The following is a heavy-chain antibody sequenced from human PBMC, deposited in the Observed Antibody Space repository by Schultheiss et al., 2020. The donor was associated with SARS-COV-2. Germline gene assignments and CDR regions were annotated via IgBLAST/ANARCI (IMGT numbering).Heavy chain of an antibody. V-gene: IGHV3-33*01. CDR3: ARGSPLDWYFDL. Sequence: GGSLRLSCAPSGFTFSNSAMHWVRQSPGKGLEWVGIIYYDGINKYYGDSVKGRFTISRDNSKNTLYLHMNSMRVEDTGLYYCARGSPLDWYFDLWGRGTLDTVSA. J-gene: IGHJ2*01. CDR1: GFTFSNSA. CDR2: IYYDGINK.